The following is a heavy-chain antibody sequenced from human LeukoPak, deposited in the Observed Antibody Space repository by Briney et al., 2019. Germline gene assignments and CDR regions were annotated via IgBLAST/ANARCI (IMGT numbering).Heavy chain of an antibody. CDR1: GFTFSNYW. CDR3: AREAVADAFDI. CDR2: IKQDGSEK. Sequence: GGSLRLSCAASGFTFSNYWMSWVRQAPGKGLEWVANIKQDGSEKYYVDSVKGRFTFSRDNAKNSLFLQMNSLRVEDTAVYYCAREAVADAFDIWGQGTMVTVSS. V-gene: IGHV3-7*01. D-gene: IGHD6-19*01. J-gene: IGHJ3*02.